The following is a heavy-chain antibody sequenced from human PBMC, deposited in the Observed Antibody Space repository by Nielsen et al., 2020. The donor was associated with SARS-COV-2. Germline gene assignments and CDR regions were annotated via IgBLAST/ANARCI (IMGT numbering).Heavy chain of an antibody. D-gene: IGHD2-2*01. Sequence: GESLKISCAASGFTFSSYGMHWVRQAPGKGLEWVAVIWYDGSNKYYADSVKGRFTISRDNSKNTLYLQMNSLRAEDTAVYYCARGATRYCSSTSCESYYYMDVWGKGTTVTVSS. J-gene: IGHJ6*03. V-gene: IGHV3-33*01. CDR1: GFTFSSYG. CDR2: IWYDGSNK. CDR3: ARGATRYCSSTSCESYYYMDV.